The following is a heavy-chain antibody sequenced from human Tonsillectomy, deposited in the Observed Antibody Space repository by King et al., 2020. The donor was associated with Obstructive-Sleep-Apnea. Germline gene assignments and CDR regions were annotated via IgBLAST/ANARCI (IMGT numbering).Heavy chain of an antibody. D-gene: IGHD3-3*01. J-gene: IGHJ4*02. CDR3: AKVSYYDFSSGYPCSFDY. Sequence: VQLVESGGGLVQPGGSPRLSCAASGFTFSNYAMSWVRQAPGKGLEWFSAISGSGGSTYFADSVKDRFTISRDNSKNTLSLQMNNVRAEDTALYYCAKVSYYDFSSGYPCSFDYWGQGTLVTVSS. V-gene: IGHV3-23*04. CDR2: ISGSGGST. CDR1: GFTFSNYA.